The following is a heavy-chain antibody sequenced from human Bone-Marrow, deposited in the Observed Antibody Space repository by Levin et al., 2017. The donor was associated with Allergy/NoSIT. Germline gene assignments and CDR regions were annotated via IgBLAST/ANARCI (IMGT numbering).Heavy chain of an antibody. Sequence: GGSLRLSCTVSGFTFSLYSMNWVRQAPGKGLEWVSSISSSGTDMYNADSVKGRFTISRDNAKNPLNLPMSSLRAEDTAVYYCARGIIGDVRVAHKEAFDIWGQGTMVTVSS. CDR1: GFTFSLYS. CDR3: ARGIIGDVRVAHKEAFDI. D-gene: IGHD2/OR15-2a*01. V-gene: IGHV3-21*01. CDR2: ISSSGTDM. J-gene: IGHJ3*02.